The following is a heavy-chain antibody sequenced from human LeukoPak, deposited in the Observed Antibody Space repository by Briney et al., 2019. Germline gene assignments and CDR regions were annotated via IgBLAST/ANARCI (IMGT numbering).Heavy chain of an antibody. CDR3: ATTIFGVVTQSY. J-gene: IGHJ4*02. CDR2: ISSRSTYI. D-gene: IGHD3-3*01. Sequence: GGSLRLSCTASGFNFGDNTMHWVRQAPGKGLEWVSSISSRSTYINYGDSLKGRCTISRDNAGNSLHLQIDSLRDEDTAVHYCATTIFGVVTQSYWGQGTLLSVSS. CDR1: GFNFGDNT. V-gene: IGHV3-21*01.